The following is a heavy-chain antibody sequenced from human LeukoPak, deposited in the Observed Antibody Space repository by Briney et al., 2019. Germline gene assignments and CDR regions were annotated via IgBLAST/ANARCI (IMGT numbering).Heavy chain of an antibody. Sequence: SETLSLTCTVSGGTISSYYWSCIRQPPGKGLKWIGYIYYSGSTSYSPSLRSRVTISVDTSKNQFSLKLSSVTAADTAVYYCARETSQKGAHYMDVWGKGTTVTISS. V-gene: IGHV4-59*01. J-gene: IGHJ6*03. D-gene: IGHD3-16*01. CDR1: GGTISSYY. CDR3: ARETSQKGAHYMDV. CDR2: IYYSGST.